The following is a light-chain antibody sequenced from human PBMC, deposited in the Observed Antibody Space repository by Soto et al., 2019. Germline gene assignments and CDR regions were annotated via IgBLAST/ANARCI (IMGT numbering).Light chain of an antibody. CDR2: KGS. CDR1: QSISDW. J-gene: IGKJ3*01. V-gene: IGKV1-5*03. Sequence: DIQMTQSPSTLSTSEVDRVTITCRASQSISDWLAWYQHKPGKAPTLLIYKGSTLQSGVPSRLSAGGSGTEFTLTISSLQPDDFPTYYCQQLNSFPFAFGHRTKVDIK. CDR3: QQLNSFPFA.